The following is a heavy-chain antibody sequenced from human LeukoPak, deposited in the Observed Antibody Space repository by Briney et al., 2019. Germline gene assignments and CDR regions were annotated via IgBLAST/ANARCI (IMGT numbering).Heavy chain of an antibody. CDR2: ISAYNGDT. V-gene: IGHV1-18*01. D-gene: IGHD1-26*01. Sequence: GASVTVSFKASGYTFTNYGITWVRQAPGQGLELMGWISAYNGDTKYAQKVQGRLTMTTDASTSTAYMELRSLTSDDTAVYYCARDFSNTSGFKVVVDFWGQGTLVTVSS. J-gene: IGHJ4*02. CDR3: ARDFSNTSGFKVVVDF. CDR1: GYTFTNYG.